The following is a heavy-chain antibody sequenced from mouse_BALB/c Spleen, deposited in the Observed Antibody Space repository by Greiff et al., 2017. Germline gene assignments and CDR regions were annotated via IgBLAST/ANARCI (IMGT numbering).Heavy chain of an antibody. J-gene: IGHJ4*01. CDR1: GFNIKDTY. D-gene: IGHD1-1*01. V-gene: IGHV14-3*02. Sequence: VQLKQSGAELVKPGASVKLSCTASGFNIKDTYMHWVKQRPEQGLEWIGRIDPANGNTKYDPKFQGKATITADTSSNTAYLQLSSLTSEDTAVYYCARGVYYYGSSYVHAMDYWGQGTSVTVSS. CDR3: ARGVYYYGSSYVHAMDY. CDR2: IDPANGNT.